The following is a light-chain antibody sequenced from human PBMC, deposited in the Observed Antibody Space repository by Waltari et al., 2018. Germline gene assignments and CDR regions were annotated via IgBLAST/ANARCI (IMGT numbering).Light chain of an antibody. CDR3: GSYTARSTYV. CDR2: DVT. J-gene: IGLJ1*01. CDR1: NSDVGGYNY. Sequence: QSALTQPASVSGSPGQSITISCTGANSDVGGYNYVSWYQQYPGKAPTLIIYDVTQRPSVISNRFSGSKSGNTACLTISGLQTEDEAYYHCGSYTARSTYVFGTGTKVTVL. V-gene: IGLV2-14*03.